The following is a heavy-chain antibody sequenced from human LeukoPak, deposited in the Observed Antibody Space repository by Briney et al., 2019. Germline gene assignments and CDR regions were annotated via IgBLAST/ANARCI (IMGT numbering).Heavy chain of an antibody. CDR3: ARWRSSGYDFWSGYYIPYYFDY. J-gene: IGHJ4*02. CDR2: TYYSGST. D-gene: IGHD3-3*01. V-gene: IGHV4-30-4*08. Sequence: SQTLSLTCTVSGGTISSGDYYGSGIRQPPGKGLEWIGYTYYSGSTYYNPSLKSRVTISVDTSMNKFSLKLSSVTAADTAVYYCARWRSSGYDFWSGYYIPYYFDYWGQGTLVTVSS. CDR1: GGTISSGDYY.